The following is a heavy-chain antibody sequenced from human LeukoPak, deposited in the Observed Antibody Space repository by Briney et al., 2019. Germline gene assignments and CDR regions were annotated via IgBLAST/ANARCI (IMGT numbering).Heavy chain of an antibody. Sequence: SVKVSCKASGGTFSSYAISWVRQAPGQGLEWMGGIIPIFGTANYAQKFQGRVTITTDESTSTAYMELSSLRSEDTAVYYCARSAGIAVAGYYFDYWGQGTLVTVSS. CDR1: GGTFSSYA. V-gene: IGHV1-69*05. CDR3: ARSAGIAVAGYYFDY. CDR2: IIPIFGTA. D-gene: IGHD6-19*01. J-gene: IGHJ4*02.